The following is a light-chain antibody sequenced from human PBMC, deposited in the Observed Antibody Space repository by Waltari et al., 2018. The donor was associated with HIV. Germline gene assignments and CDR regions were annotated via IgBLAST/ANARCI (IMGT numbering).Light chain of an antibody. CDR2: DVT. CDR1: SGDVGGFDF. CDR3: ASYTHSSTLV. J-gene: IGLJ3*02. V-gene: IGLV2-14*03. Sequence: QSALTQPASVSGSPGQSITISCTGTSGDVGGFDFVSWYQQPPGTAPKVIISDVTNRPSGVSSCFSGSKSGNTASLTISGLQGEDEAHYYCASYTHSSTLVFGGGTKLTVL.